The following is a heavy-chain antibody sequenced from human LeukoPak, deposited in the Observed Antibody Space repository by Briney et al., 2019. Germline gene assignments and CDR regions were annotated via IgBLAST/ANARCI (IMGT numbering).Heavy chain of an antibody. CDR3: ARGYYGSAYYFDY. V-gene: IGHV3-48*04. Sequence: GGSLRLSCAASGFTFSSYSMNWVRQAPGKGLEWVSHISGSGSTIYYADSVKGRFTISRDNAKNSLYLQMNSLRAVDTAVYYCARGYYGSAYYFDYWGQGTLVTVSS. D-gene: IGHD3-10*01. CDR1: GFTFSSYS. CDR2: ISGSGSTI. J-gene: IGHJ4*02.